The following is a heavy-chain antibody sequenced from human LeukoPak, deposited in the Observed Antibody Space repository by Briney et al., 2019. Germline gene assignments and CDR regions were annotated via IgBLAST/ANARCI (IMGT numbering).Heavy chain of an antibody. CDR2: ISSNGGST. CDR1: GFTFSSYA. J-gene: IGHJ4*02. Sequence: EGSLRLSCAASGFTFSSYAMHWVRQAPGKGLEYVSAISSNGGSTYYANSVKGRFTISRDNSKNTLYLQMGSLRAEDMAVYYCARGRWIQLWFDYWGQGTLVTVSS. CDR3: ARGRWIQLWFDY. V-gene: IGHV3-64*01. D-gene: IGHD5-18*01.